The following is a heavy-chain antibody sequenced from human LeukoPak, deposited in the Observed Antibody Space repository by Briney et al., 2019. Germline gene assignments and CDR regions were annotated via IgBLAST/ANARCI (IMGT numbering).Heavy chain of an antibody. D-gene: IGHD5-12*01. Sequence: SVTLSLNCTVSGGSISGSYWHWIRQPPGKGLEWIGCIHDSGTTNYNPSLKSRVTISLHTSKNQFSLRLTSVTAADTAVYYCAIEHDGATYSNLWGQGTLVAVSS. J-gene: IGHJ5*02. CDR3: AIEHDGATYSNL. CDR2: IHDSGTT. CDR1: GGSISGSY. V-gene: IGHV4-59*01.